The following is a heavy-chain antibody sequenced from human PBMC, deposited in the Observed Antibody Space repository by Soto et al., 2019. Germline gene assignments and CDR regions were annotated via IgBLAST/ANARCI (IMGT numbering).Heavy chain of an antibody. V-gene: IGHV1-69*12. Sequence: QVQLVQTGAEVKKPGSSVKVSCKASGGTFSNYAISWVRQAPGQGHEWMGGIIPIFGTTNYPQRFQGRVTITADESTSTASMELSSLRSEDTAVYYCARVSSSWYKDYFDSWGQGTLVTVSS. CDR3: ARVSSSWYKDYFDS. J-gene: IGHJ4*02. CDR1: GGTFSNYA. D-gene: IGHD6-13*01. CDR2: IIPIFGTT.